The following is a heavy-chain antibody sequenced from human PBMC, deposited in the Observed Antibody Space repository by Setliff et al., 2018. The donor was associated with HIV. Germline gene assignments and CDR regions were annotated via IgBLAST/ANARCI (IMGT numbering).Heavy chain of an antibody. J-gene: IGHJ6*02. Sequence: ASVKVSCKASGGTFSSYAISWVRQAPGQGLEWMGGIIPIFGTANYAQKFQGRVTITTDESTSTAYMELSSLRSEDTAVYYCAREGDCSGGSCYYYYGMDVWGQGTTVTVS. D-gene: IGHD2-15*01. CDR2: IIPIFGTA. V-gene: IGHV1-69*05. CDR1: GGTFSSYA. CDR3: AREGDCSGGSCYYYYGMDV.